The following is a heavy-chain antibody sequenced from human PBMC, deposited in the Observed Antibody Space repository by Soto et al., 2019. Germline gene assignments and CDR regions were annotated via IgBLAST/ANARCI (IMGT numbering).Heavy chain of an antibody. CDR2: ISYDGSNE. Sequence: QVQLVESGGGVVQPGRSLRLSCAASGFTFSTYAMHWVRQAPGKGLQWVALISYDGSNEYYTDSVKGRFTISRDNSKNTLYLQMNSLRAEDTAVYSCARDRRSSWYYFDYWGQGTLVTVSS. CDR3: ARDRRSSWYYFDY. CDR1: GFTFSTYA. D-gene: IGHD6-13*01. J-gene: IGHJ4*02. V-gene: IGHV3-30*04.